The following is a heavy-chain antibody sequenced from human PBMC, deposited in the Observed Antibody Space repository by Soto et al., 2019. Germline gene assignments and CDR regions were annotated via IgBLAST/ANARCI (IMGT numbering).Heavy chain of an antibody. Sequence: QVQLQESGPGLVKPSQTLSLTCTVSGGSIGRGGYYWSWIRQLPGKGLEWIGYIYFSGNSHYRPSLKSRVTLSADTSTNQLSLNLSSVTAADTAVYCCARGSIFRFFDYWGQGILVTVSS. D-gene: IGHD3-3*01. CDR1: GGSIGRGGYY. CDR2: IYFSGNS. CDR3: ARGSIFRFFDY. J-gene: IGHJ4*02. V-gene: IGHV4-31*03.